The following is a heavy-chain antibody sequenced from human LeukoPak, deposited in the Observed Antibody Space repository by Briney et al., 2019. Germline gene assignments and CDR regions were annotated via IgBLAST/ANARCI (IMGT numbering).Heavy chain of an antibody. Sequence: GGSLRLSCAASGFTFSSYSMNWVRQAPGKGLEWVSSISSSSYIYYADSVKGRFTISRDNAKNSLYLQMNSLRAEDTAVYYCARDFPSRYGSGSYYSFDYWGQGTLVTVSS. CDR2: ISSSSYI. V-gene: IGHV3-21*01. D-gene: IGHD3-10*01. CDR1: GFTFSSYS. CDR3: ARDFPSRYGSGSYYSFDY. J-gene: IGHJ4*02.